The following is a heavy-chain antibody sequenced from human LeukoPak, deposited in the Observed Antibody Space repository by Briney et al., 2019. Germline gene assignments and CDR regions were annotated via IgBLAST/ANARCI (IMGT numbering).Heavy chain of an antibody. CDR3: AREASSGYVSY. CDR2: IYYSGST. Sequence: SETLSLTCTVSGGSISSYYWSWIRQHPGKGLEWIGYIYYSGSTYYNPSLKSRVTISVDTSKNQFPLKLSSVTAADTAVYYCAREASSGYVSYWGQGTLVTVSS. CDR1: GGSISSYY. J-gene: IGHJ4*02. D-gene: IGHD5-12*01. V-gene: IGHV4-59*06.